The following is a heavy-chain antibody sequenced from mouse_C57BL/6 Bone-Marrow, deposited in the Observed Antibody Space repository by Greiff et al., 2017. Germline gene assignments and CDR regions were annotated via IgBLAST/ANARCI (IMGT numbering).Heavy chain of an antibody. D-gene: IGHD2-5*01. CDR2: IDPENGDT. V-gene: IGHV14-4*01. Sequence: VQLQQSGAELVRPGASVKLSCTASGFNIKDDYMHWVKQRPEQGLEWIGWIDPENGDTEYASKFQGKAPITADTSSNTAYLQLSSLTSEDTAVYYCTFYSNYYFDYWGQGTTLTVSS. CDR3: TFYSNYYFDY. CDR1: GFNIKDDY. J-gene: IGHJ2*01.